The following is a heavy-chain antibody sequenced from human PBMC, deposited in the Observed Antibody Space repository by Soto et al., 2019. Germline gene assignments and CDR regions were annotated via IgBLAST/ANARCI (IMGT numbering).Heavy chain of an antibody. CDR2: INPDGRTT. V-gene: IGHV3-74*01. D-gene: IGHD3-10*01. CDR1: GFAFSSYW. CDR3: ARVGVGSDHFDF. J-gene: IGHJ4*02. Sequence: EVQLVESGGGSVQPGGSLRLSCAASGFAFSSYWMHWVRQAPGKGLVWVSRINPDGRTTSYADSVRDRFTISRDNAQDTLYLQMNGLRTEDTAVYYCARVGVGSDHFDFWGQGTQVAVSS.